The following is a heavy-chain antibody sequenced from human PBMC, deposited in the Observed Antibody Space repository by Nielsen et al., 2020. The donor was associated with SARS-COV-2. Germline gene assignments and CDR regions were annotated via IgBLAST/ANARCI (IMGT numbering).Heavy chain of an antibody. CDR2: FDPEDGET. D-gene: IGHD6-19*01. J-gene: IGHJ4*02. Sequence: ASVKVSCKVSGYTLTELSMHWVRQAPGKGLEWMGGFDPEDGETIYAQKFQGRVTMTEDTSTDTAYMELSSLRSEDTAVYYCATGFIAVAEYYFDYWGQGTLVTVSS. V-gene: IGHV1-24*01. CDR3: ATGFIAVAEYYFDY. CDR1: GYTLTELS.